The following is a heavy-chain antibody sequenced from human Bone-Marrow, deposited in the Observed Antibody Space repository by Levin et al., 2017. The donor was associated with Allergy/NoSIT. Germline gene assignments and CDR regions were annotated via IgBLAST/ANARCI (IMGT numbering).Heavy chain of an antibody. J-gene: IGHJ6*02. Sequence: GGSLRLSCAASGFTFSSYSMNWVRQAPGKGLEWVSSISSSSSYIYYADSVKGRFTISRDNAKNSLYLQMNSLRAEDTAVYYCARDPLGSDSSSWYAAALVYYYYYGMDVWGQGTTVTVSS. CDR3: ARDPLGSDSSSWYAAALVYYYYYGMDV. D-gene: IGHD6-13*01. CDR1: GFTFSSYS. CDR2: ISSSSSYI. V-gene: IGHV3-21*01.